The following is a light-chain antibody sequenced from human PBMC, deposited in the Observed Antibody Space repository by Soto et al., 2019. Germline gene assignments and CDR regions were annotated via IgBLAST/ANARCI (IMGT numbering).Light chain of an antibody. CDR3: YSSAGSNTYVV. CDR1: SSDVGAYNY. J-gene: IGLJ2*01. Sequence: QSALTQPRSVSGSPGQSVAISCTGTSSDVGAYNYVSWYQQHPGKAPKLMIYDVTKRPSGVPDRFSGSRSGNTASLTISGLQAEDEADYYCYSSAGSNTYVVFGGGTKLTVL. CDR2: DVT. V-gene: IGLV2-11*01.